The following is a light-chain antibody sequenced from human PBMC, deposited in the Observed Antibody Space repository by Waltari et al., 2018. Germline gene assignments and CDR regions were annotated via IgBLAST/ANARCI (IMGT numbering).Light chain of an antibody. V-gene: IGKV3-20*01. CDR2: GTS. CDR3: QHYGASPFS. Sequence: IVLTQYPGPQSLSPGERGTLPCRASQSVGSKYLAWYQHKPGQAPSLLIHGTSVRATGIPDRFSGGGSETDFTLTISRLEPEDLAVYYCQHYGASPFSFGPGTKVEIQ. J-gene: IGKJ3*01. CDR1: QSVGSKY.